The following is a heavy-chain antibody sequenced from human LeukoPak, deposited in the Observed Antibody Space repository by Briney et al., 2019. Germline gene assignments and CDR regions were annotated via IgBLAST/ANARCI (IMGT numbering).Heavy chain of an antibody. Sequence: ASVKVSCKASGYTFTSYDINWVRQATGQGLEWMGWMNPNSGNTGYAQKFQGRVTMTRNTSISTAYMELSSLRSEDTAVYYCARGRYCSSTSCYIDAFDIWGQGTMVTVSS. D-gene: IGHD2-2*01. CDR3: ARGRYCSSTSCYIDAFDI. V-gene: IGHV1-8*01. J-gene: IGHJ3*02. CDR2: MNPNSGNT. CDR1: GYTFTSYD.